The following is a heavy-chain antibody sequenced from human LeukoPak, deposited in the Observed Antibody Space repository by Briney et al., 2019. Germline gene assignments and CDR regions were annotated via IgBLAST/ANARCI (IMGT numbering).Heavy chain of an antibody. CDR1: GFTFSSYG. CDR2: ISGSDGST. Sequence: GGSLRLSCEASGFTFSSYGMSWVRQAPGKGLEWVSGISGSDGSTYYADSVKGRFTISRDNSRNTLFLQMNSPRAEDTAVYYCAKGGSSWFLHYWGQGTLVTVSS. CDR3: AKGGSSWFLHY. D-gene: IGHD6-13*01. J-gene: IGHJ4*02. V-gene: IGHV3-23*01.